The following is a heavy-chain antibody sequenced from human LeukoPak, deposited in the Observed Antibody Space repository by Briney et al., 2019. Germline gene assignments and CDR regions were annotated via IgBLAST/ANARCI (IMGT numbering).Heavy chain of an antibody. V-gene: IGHV4-4*02. D-gene: IGHD6-13*01. Sequence: SGTLSLTCAVSGGSISSSNWWSWVRQPPGKGLEWIGYIYYSGSTNYNPSLKSRVTISVDTSKNQFSLKLSSVTAADTAVYYCARVLSGYSSSWSGMPWFDPWGQGTLVTVSS. CDR2: IYYSGST. J-gene: IGHJ5*02. CDR3: ARVLSGYSSSWSGMPWFDP. CDR1: GGSISSSNW.